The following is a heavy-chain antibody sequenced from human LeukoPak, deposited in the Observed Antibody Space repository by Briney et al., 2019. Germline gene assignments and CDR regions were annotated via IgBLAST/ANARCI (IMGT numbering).Heavy chain of an antibody. CDR3: AKRGVVIRVILVGFHKEAYYFDS. V-gene: IGHV3-23*01. Sequence: GGSLRLSCAVSGITLSNYGMSWVRQAPGKGLEWVAGISGIGGGTNYADSVRGRFTISRDNSKNTLYLQMNSLGAEDTAVYFCAKRGVVIRVILVGFHKEAYYFDSWGQGALVTVSS. CDR1: GITLSNYG. J-gene: IGHJ4*02. D-gene: IGHD3-22*01. CDR2: ISGIGGGT.